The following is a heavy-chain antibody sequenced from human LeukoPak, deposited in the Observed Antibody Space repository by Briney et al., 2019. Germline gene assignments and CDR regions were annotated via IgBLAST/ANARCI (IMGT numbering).Heavy chain of an antibody. Sequence: GGSLRLSCAASGFTFSSYSMSWVRQAPGKGLEWVSYISGSSSSIFYADSVKGRFTISRDNAKNSLYLQLNSLRAEDTAVYYCARGIDPGQQLIPYDYWGQGTLVTVSS. CDR3: ARGIDPGQQLIPYDY. V-gene: IGHV3-48*01. CDR2: ISGSSSSI. J-gene: IGHJ4*02. CDR1: GFTFSSYS. D-gene: IGHD6-13*01.